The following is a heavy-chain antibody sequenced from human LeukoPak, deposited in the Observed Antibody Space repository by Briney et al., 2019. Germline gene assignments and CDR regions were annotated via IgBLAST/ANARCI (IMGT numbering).Heavy chain of an antibody. J-gene: IGHJ3*02. CDR3: ARLPFYAFDI. Sequence: NPSETLSLTCAVYGGSFSGYYWSWIRQPPGKGLEWIGEINHSGSTNYNPSLKSRVTISVDTSKNQFSLKLSSVTAADTAVYYCARLPFYAFDIWGQGTMVTVSS. CDR2: INHSGST. V-gene: IGHV4-34*01. CDR1: GGSFSGYY.